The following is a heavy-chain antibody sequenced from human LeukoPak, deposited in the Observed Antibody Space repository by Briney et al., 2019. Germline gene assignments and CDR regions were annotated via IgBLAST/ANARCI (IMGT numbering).Heavy chain of an antibody. CDR2: IKQDGSEK. V-gene: IGHV3-7*01. J-gene: IGHJ1*01. D-gene: IGHD3-22*01. CDR3: ATYSSLNAREFQY. Sequence: GGSLRLSCAASGFTFSNYWMSWVRQAPGKGLEWVANIKQDGSEKYYVDSVKGRLTISRDNAKNSLYLQMNSLRAEDTAVYYCATYSSLNAREFQYWGQGTLVTVSS. CDR1: GFTFSNYW.